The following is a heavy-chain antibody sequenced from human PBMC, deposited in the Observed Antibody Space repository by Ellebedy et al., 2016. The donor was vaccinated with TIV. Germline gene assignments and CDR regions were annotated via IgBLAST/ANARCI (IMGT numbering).Heavy chain of an antibody. CDR2: ISGSGGST. J-gene: IGHJ6*02. CDR3: AKGPYSGSPYYYYGMDV. V-gene: IGHV3-23*01. CDR1: GFTFSNYA. Sequence: GESLKISCAASGFTFSNYAMSWVRQAPGKGLEWVSAISGSGGSTYYADSVKGRFTISRDNSKNTLYLQMNSLRAEDTAVYYCAKGPYSGSPYYYYGMDVWGQGTTVTVSS. D-gene: IGHD1-26*01.